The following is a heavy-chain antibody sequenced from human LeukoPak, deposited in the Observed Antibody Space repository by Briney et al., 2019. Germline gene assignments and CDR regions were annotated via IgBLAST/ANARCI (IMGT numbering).Heavy chain of an antibody. D-gene: IGHD3-10*01. J-gene: IGHJ5*02. CDR1: GYSFTNYW. V-gene: IGHV5-51*01. CDR3: ARRASGAGSSLAWFDP. Sequence: GESLKISCQASGYSFTNYWIGWVRQTPGRGPEWMGINYPGDSDVKYSPSFQGQVTISADNSITTAYLQWSSLKASDTAIYYCARRASGAGSSLAWFDPWGQGTLVTVSS. CDR2: NYPGDSDV.